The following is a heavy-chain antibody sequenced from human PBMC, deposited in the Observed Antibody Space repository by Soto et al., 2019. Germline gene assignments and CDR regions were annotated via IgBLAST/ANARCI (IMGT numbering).Heavy chain of an antibody. V-gene: IGHV1-24*01. CDR2: FDPEDGET. J-gene: IGHJ4*02. CDR1: GYTLTELS. Sequence: GASVKVSWKVSGYTLTELSMHWVRQAPGKGLEWMGGFDPEDGETIYAQKFQGRVTMTEDTSTDTAYMELSSLRSEDTAVYYCATVLMVRGVMVFDYWGQGTLVTVSS. D-gene: IGHD3-10*01. CDR3: ATVLMVRGVMVFDY.